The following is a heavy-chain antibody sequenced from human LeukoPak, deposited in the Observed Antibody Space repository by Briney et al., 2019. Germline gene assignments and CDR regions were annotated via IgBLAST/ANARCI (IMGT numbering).Heavy chain of an antibody. CDR1: GYTFTGYY. CDR2: INPNSGGT. V-gene: IGHV1-2*04. D-gene: IGHD4-17*01. J-gene: IGHJ6*02. CDR3: ARNGGLYGDPRQDYYGMDV. Sequence: ASVKVSCKASGYTFTGYYMHWVRQAPGQGLEWMGWINPNSGGTNYAQKFQGWVTMTRDTSISTAYMELSRLRSDDTAVYYCARNGGLYGDPRQDYYGMDVWGQGTTVTVSS.